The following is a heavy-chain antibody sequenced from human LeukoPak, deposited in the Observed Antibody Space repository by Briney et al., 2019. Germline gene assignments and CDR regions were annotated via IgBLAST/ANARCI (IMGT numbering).Heavy chain of an antibody. D-gene: IGHD5-12*01. CDR3: VKSSGYSGYDHGDY. Sequence: GGSLRLSCEGSGFTFKNYGMSWVRQSPGKGLEWVSDINDIGSKTYYGDSMKGRVIVSRDNSKKAVYLQMSSLRAEDTAMYYCVKSSGYSGYDHGDYWGQGTMVTVSS. CDR2: INDIGSKT. V-gene: IGHV3-23*01. J-gene: IGHJ4*02. CDR1: GFTFKNYG.